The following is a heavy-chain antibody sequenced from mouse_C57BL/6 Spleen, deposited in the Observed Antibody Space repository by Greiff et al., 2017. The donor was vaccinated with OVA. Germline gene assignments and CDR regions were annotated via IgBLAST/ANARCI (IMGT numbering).Heavy chain of an antibody. V-gene: IGHV14-2*01. CDR2: IDPEDGET. Sequence: EVQLQESGAELVKPGASVKLSCTASGFNIKDYYMHWVKQRTEQGLEWIGRIDPEDGETKYAPKFQGKATITADTSSNTAYLQLSSLTSEDTAVYYCTFRRAAQEVFDYWGQGTTLTVSS. J-gene: IGHJ2*01. CDR3: TFRRAAQEVFDY. D-gene: IGHD3-2*02. CDR1: GFNIKDYY.